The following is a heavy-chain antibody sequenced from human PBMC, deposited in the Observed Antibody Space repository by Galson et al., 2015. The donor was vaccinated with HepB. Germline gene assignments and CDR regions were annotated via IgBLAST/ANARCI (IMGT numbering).Heavy chain of an antibody. CDR1: GGTFSSYA. CDR3: ARVYDPLTGHPTSYYYYYGMDV. V-gene: IGHV1-69*13. J-gene: IGHJ6*02. Sequence: SVKVSCKASGGTFSSYAISWVRQAPGQGLEWMGGIIPIFGTANYAQKFQGRVTITADESTSTAYMELSSLRSEDTAVYYCARVYDPLTGHPTSYYYYYGMDVWGQGTTVTVSS. CDR2: IIPIFGTA. D-gene: IGHD3-3*01.